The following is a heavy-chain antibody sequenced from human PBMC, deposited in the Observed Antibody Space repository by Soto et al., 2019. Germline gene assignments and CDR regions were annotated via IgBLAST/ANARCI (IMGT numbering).Heavy chain of an antibody. D-gene: IGHD2-15*01. V-gene: IGHV3-23*01. Sequence: EVQLLESGGALVQPGGSLRLSCAASGFTFSSYAMSWVRQAPGKGLEWVSLISGSGGGTYYADSVKGRFTISRDNSKNTVYLQMNSLRAEDTAVFYCAKHLSNGSPDYWGQGTLVTVSS. CDR2: ISGSGGGT. CDR3: AKHLSNGSPDY. CDR1: GFTFSSYA. J-gene: IGHJ4*02.